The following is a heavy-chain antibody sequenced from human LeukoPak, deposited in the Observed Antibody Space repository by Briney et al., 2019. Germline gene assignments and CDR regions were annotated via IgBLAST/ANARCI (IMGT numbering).Heavy chain of an antibody. D-gene: IGHD3-22*01. CDR1: GFTFSSYW. Sequence: PGGSLRLSCAASGFTFSSYWMSWVRQAPGKGLEWVANIKQDGSEKYYVDSVKGRFTISRDNSKNTLYLQMNSLRAEDTAVYYCATSITMIVVVTYFDYWGQGTLVTVSS. J-gene: IGHJ4*02. CDR2: IKQDGSEK. CDR3: ATSITMIVVVTYFDY. V-gene: IGHV3-7*03.